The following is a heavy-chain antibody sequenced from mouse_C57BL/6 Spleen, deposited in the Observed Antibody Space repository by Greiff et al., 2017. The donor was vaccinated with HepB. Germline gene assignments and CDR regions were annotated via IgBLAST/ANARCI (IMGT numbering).Heavy chain of an antibody. CDR2: IDPSDSYT. D-gene: IGHD1-1*02. Sequence: QVQLQQPGAELVMPGASVKLSCKASGYTFTSYWMHWVKQRPGQGLEWIGEIDPSDSYTNYNQKFKGKSTLTVDKSSSTAYMQLSSLTSEDSAVYYCARRWEGYFDHWGQGTTLTVSS. J-gene: IGHJ2*01. CDR3: ARRWEGYFDH. V-gene: IGHV1-69*01. CDR1: GYTFTSYW.